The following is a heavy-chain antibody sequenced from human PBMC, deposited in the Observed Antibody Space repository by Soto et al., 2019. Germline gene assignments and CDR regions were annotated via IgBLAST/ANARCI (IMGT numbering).Heavy chain of an antibody. V-gene: IGHV4-34*01. CDR3: ARGSKLWRRGSGWYYYGMDV. CDR1: GGSLSGYY. Sequence: SETLSLTCAVYGGSLSGYYWSWIRQPPGKGLEWIGEINHSGTTNYNPSLKSRATISVDTSKNQFSLKLSSVTAADTVVYYCARGSKLWRRGSGWYYYGMDVWGQGTTVTVSS. J-gene: IGHJ6*02. D-gene: IGHD6-19*01. CDR2: INHSGTT.